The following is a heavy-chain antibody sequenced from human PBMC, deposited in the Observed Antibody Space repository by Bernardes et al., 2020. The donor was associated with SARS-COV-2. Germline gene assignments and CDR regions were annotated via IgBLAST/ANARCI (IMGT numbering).Heavy chain of an antibody. Sequence: SETLSLTCTVSGGSISRSSYYWGWIRQPPARGLEWIASILHSGSTSYNPSLQSRVTISVDTSKNQFSLKLTSVTAADTAVYFCARRYGSSFDYWGQGIQVTVSS. J-gene: IGHJ4*02. CDR2: ILHSGST. D-gene: IGHD6-13*01. CDR1: GGSISRSSYY. V-gene: IGHV4-39*01. CDR3: ARRYGSSFDY.